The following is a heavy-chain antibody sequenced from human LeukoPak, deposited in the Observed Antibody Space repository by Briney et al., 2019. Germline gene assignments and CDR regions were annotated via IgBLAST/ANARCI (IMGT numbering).Heavy chain of an antibody. CDR1: GFTFSSYG. Sequence: QPGRSLRLSCAASGFTFSSYGMHWVRQAPGKGLEWVANIKQDGSEKYYVDSVKGRFTISRDNAKNSLYLQMNSLRAEDTAVYYCARDVYGSFDYWGQGTLVTVSS. CDR3: ARDVYGSFDY. CDR2: IKQDGSEK. J-gene: IGHJ4*02. V-gene: IGHV3-7*01. D-gene: IGHD2/OR15-2a*01.